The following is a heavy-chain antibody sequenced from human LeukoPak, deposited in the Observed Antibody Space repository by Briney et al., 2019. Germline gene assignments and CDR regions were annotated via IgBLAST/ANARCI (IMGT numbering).Heavy chain of an antibody. V-gene: IGHV1-46*01. Sequence: ASVKVSCKASGYTFTSYYMHWVRQAPGQGLEWMGIINPSGGSTSYAQKFQGRVTMTRDTSTSTVYMEPSSLRSEDTAVYYCARGGNLWNNYDSSGYYHALFDYWGQGTLVTVSS. CDR3: ARGGNLWNNYDSSGYYHALFDY. CDR1: GYTFTSYY. D-gene: IGHD3-22*01. J-gene: IGHJ4*02. CDR2: INPSGGST.